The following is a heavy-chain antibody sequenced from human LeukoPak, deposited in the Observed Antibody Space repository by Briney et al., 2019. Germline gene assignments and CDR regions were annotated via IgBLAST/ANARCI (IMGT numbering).Heavy chain of an antibody. CDR2: IYYSGST. CDR1: GGSISSGGSY. Sequence: SETLSLTCTVSGGSISSGGSYWSWIRQHPGKGLEWIGYIYYSGSTYYNPSLKSRVTISVDTSKNQFSLKLSSVTAADTAVYYCARGGQWLSYVAFDIWGQGTMVTVSS. V-gene: IGHV4-31*03. CDR3: ARGGQWLSYVAFDI. J-gene: IGHJ3*02. D-gene: IGHD3-22*01.